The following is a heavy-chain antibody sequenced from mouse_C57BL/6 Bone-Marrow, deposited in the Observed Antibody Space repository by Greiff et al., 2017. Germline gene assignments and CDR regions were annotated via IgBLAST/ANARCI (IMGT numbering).Heavy chain of an antibody. Sequence: EVQGVESVAELVRPGASVKLSCTASGFNIKNTYMHWVKQRPEQGLEWIGRIDPANGNTKYAPKFQGKATITADTSSNTAYLQLSSLPSEDTAIYYCARDYGSSFYWYFDVWGTGTTVTVSS. CDR3: ARDYGSSFYWYFDV. CDR2: IDPANGNT. J-gene: IGHJ1*03. D-gene: IGHD1-1*01. V-gene: IGHV14-3*01. CDR1: GFNIKNTY.